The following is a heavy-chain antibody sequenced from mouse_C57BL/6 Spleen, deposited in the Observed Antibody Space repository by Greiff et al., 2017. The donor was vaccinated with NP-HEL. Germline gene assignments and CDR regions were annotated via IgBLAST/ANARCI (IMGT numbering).Heavy chain of an antibody. CDR3: ARFQLDWYFDV. Sequence: QVQLQQPGAELVMPGASVKLSCKASGYTFTSYWMHWVKQRPGQGLEWIGEIDPSDSYTNYNQKFKGKSTLTVDKSSSTAYMQLSSLTSEDSAVYYCARFQLDWYFDVWGTGTTVTVSS. CDR2: IDPSDSYT. CDR1: GYTFTSYW. V-gene: IGHV1-69*01. D-gene: IGHD4-1*02. J-gene: IGHJ1*03.